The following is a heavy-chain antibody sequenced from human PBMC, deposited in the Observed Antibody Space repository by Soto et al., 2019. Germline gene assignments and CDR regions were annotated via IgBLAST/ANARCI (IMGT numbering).Heavy chain of an antibody. CDR3: AKDGYDFWSGYPYYYYYGMDV. Sequence: EVQLVESGGGLVQPGRSLRLSCAASGFTFDDYAMHWVRQAPGKGLEWVSGISWNSGSIGYADSVKGRFTISRDNAKNSLYLQMNSLRAEDTALYYCAKDGYDFWSGYPYYYYYGMDVWGQGTTVTVS. D-gene: IGHD3-3*01. J-gene: IGHJ6*02. V-gene: IGHV3-9*01. CDR1: GFTFDDYA. CDR2: ISWNSGSI.